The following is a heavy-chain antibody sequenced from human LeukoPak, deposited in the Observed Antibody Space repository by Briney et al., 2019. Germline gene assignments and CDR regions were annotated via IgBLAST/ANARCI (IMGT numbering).Heavy chain of an antibody. V-gene: IGHV1-69*04. CDR2: IIPILGIA. CDR3: AAAYYDILNWFDP. J-gene: IGHJ5*02. Sequence: SVKASCKASGGTFSSYAISWVRQAPGQGLEWMGRIIPILGIANYAQKFQGRVTITADKSTSTAYMELSSLRSEDTAVYYCAAAYYDILNWFDPWGQGTLVTVSS. D-gene: IGHD3-9*01. CDR1: GGTFSSYA.